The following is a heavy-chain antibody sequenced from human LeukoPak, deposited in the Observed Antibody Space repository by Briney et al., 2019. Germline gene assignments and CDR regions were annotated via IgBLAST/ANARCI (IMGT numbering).Heavy chain of an antibody. CDR1: GFTFSSYE. Sequence: GGSLRLSCAASGFTFSSYEMNWVRQAPGKGLEWVSYISSSGSTIYYADSVKGRFTISRDNAKNSLYQQMNSLRVDDSAVYYCARTARLLASWGQGTLVTVSS. CDR2: ISSSGSTI. J-gene: IGHJ4*02. D-gene: IGHD6-6*01. CDR3: ARTARLLAS. V-gene: IGHV3-48*03.